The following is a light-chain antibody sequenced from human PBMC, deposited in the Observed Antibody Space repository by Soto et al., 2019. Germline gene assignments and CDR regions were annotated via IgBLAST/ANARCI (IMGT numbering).Light chain of an antibody. Sequence: QSVLTQPPSASGTPGQRVTISCSGSSSNIGVNYVYWYQHLPGTAPKLLIYKNTQRPSGVPDRFSGSKSGTSASLAISGLRSEDEADYYCAAWEDSLNGWVFGGGTKLTVL. J-gene: IGLJ3*02. CDR2: KNT. CDR1: SSNIGVNY. CDR3: AAWEDSLNGWV. V-gene: IGLV1-47*01.